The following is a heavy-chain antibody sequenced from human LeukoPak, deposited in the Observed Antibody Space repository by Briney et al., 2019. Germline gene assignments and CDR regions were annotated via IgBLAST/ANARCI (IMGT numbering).Heavy chain of an antibody. V-gene: IGHV3-33*01. CDR3: ASVGVWGSYRYNAFDI. D-gene: IGHD3-16*02. Sequence: GRSLRLSCAASGFTFSSYGMHWVRQAPGKGLEWVAVIWYDGSNKYYADSVKGRFTISRDNSKNTLYLQMNSLRAEDTAVYYCASVGVWGSYRYNAFDIWGQGTMVTVSS. CDR1: GFTFSSYG. J-gene: IGHJ3*02. CDR2: IWYDGSNK.